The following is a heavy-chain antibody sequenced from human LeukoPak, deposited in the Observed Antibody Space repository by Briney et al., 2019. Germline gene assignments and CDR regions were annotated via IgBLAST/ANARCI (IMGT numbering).Heavy chain of an antibody. J-gene: IGHJ5*02. Sequence: GGSLRLSCAASGFTFSSYSMNWVRQAPGKGLEWVSSISSSSSYIYYADSVKGRFTISRDNAKNSLYLQMNSLRAEDTAVYYCARDHFSGSWGFGPWGQGTLVTVSS. CDR2: ISSSSSYI. CDR3: ARDHFSGSWGFGP. CDR1: GFTFSSYS. V-gene: IGHV3-21*01. D-gene: IGHD1-26*01.